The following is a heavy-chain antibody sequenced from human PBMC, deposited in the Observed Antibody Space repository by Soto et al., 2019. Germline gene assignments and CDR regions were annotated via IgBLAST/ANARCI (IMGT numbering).Heavy chain of an antibody. CDR2: IIPILGIA. CDR1: GGTFSIYT. CDR3: AGGGRSFSNYGDYGVGY. V-gene: IGHV1-69*02. D-gene: IGHD4-17*01. Sequence: SVQVSCKASGGTFSIYTISWVRQAPGQGLEWMGRIIPILGIANSAQKFQGRVTITADTSTSTAYSELSSLSSEDTAVYHCAGGGRSFSNYGDYGVGYWGQGTLVTVS. J-gene: IGHJ4*02.